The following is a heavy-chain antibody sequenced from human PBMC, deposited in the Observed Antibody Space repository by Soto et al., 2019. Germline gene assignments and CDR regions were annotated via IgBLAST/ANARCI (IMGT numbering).Heavy chain of an antibody. CDR3: ARVSEGYSSGFYYYGMDV. J-gene: IGHJ6*02. CDR2: ISSSSSTI. CDR1: GFTFSSYS. V-gene: IGHV3-48*02. Sequence: PGGSLRLSCAASGFTFSSYSMNWVRQAPGKGLEWVSYISSSSSTIYYADSVKGRFTISRDNAKNSLYLQMNSLRDEDTAVYYCARVSEGYSSGFYYYGMDVWGQGTTVTVS. D-gene: IGHD6-25*01.